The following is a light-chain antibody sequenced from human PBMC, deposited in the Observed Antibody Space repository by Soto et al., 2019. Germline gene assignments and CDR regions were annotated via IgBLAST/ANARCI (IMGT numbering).Light chain of an antibody. CDR3: QKYNTYPWK. CDR1: QTSSSL. V-gene: IGKV1-5*03. Sequence: DLQMTQSPSTISGSVVAIVTITRRSRQTSSSLLAWYQQKPGKAPKLLIYNASTLKSGVPSRFSGSESGTEFTLTINSLQPDDFATYYCQKYNTYPWKFGQGHKGDIK. J-gene: IGKJ1*01. CDR2: NAS.